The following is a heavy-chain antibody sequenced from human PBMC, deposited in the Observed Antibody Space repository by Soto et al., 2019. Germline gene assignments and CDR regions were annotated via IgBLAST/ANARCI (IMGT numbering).Heavy chain of an antibody. V-gene: IGHV3-23*01. CDR2: ISGSGGST. CDR1: GFTFSSYA. CDR3: AKDWAPNYYDSSGYYLAYFEY. D-gene: IGHD3-22*01. Sequence: GGSLRLSCAASGFTFSSYAMSWVRQAPGKGLEWVSAISGSGGSTYYADSVKGRFTISRDNSKNTLYLQMNSLRAEDTAVYYCAKDWAPNYYDSSGYYLAYFEYWGQGTLVTVSS. J-gene: IGHJ4*02.